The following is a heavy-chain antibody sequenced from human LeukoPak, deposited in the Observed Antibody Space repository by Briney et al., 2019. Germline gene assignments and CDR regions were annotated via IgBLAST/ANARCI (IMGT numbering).Heavy chain of an antibody. J-gene: IGHJ4*02. CDR1: GGTFSSYT. CDR3: ARSKWTYYGSGSYYKYDY. V-gene: IGHV1-69*15. D-gene: IGHD3-10*01. Sequence: GSSVKVSCKASGGTFSSYTISWVRQAPGQGLEWMGRIIPIFGTANYAQKFQGRVTITADESTSTAYMELSSLRSEDTAVYYCARSKWTYYGSGSYYKYDYWGQGTLVTVSS. CDR2: IIPIFGTA.